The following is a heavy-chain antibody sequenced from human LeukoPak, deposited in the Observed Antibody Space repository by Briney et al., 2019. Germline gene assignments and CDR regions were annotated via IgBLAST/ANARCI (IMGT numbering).Heavy chain of an antibody. CDR1: GGSISSSSYY. Sequence: HPSETLSLTCTVSGGSISSSSYYWGWIRQPPGKGLEWIGSIYYSGSTYYNPSLKSRVTISVDTSKNQFSLKLSSVTAADTAVYYCARRKMIVVVNDAFDIWGQGTMVTVSS. D-gene: IGHD3-22*01. CDR3: ARRKMIVVVNDAFDI. V-gene: IGHV4-39*01. J-gene: IGHJ3*02. CDR2: IYYSGST.